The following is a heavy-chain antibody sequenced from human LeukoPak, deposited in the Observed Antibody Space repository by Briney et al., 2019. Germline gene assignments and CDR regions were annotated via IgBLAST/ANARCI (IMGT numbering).Heavy chain of an antibody. V-gene: IGHV1-18*01. Sequence: ASVKVSCKASGYTFSSYGISWVRQSPGQGVEGMGWISGYNGNTKYAQRVQGRVTVTADKSTSTDYMELTTLRSEDTAVYYCARAAAAVMSPSYYMDVWGKGTTVTVSS. CDR3: ARAAAAVMSPSYYMDV. CDR2: ISGYNGNT. D-gene: IGHD6-13*01. CDR1: GYTFSSYG. J-gene: IGHJ6*03.